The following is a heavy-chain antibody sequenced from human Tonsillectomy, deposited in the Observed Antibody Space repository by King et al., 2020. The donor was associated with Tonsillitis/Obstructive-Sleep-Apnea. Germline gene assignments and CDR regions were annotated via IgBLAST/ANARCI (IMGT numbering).Heavy chain of an antibody. J-gene: IGHJ6*03. V-gene: IGHV3-30*04. CDR3: ARGRSHYDTTDWGDYYMDV. D-gene: IGHD3-22*01. CDR2: ISYDGTKK. Sequence: QLVQSGGGVVQPGRSVRLSCAASGFTFITYTMHWVRQAPGKGLEWVAIISYDGTKKYYADYVKGRFTISRDNSKNTLYLQMNSLRAEDTSVYYCARGRSHYDTTDWGDYYMDVWGKGTTVTVSS. CDR1: GFTFITYT.